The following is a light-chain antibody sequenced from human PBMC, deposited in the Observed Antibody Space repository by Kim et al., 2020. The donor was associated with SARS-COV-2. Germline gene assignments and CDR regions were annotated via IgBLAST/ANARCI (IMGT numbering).Light chain of an antibody. V-gene: IGKV3-15*01. Sequence: VSLGDGVTLSGRASQSIDRDLAGYQQKPGQPPRLLIYDSSTRAPGIPARFRGSGSGTEFTLTINSLQSEDLAVYYCQHYNAWPPWTFGRGTKLEI. CDR1: QSIDRD. J-gene: IGKJ1*01. CDR2: DSS. CDR3: QHYNAWPPWT.